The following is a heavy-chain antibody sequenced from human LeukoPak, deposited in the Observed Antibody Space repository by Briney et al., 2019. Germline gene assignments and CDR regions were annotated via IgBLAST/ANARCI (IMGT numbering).Heavy chain of an antibody. D-gene: IGHD1-1*01. CDR1: GFTVGRHY. V-gene: IGHV3-66*01. CDR2: IYSRGSI. CDR3: ARGVRDWYDGAYDL. J-gene: IGHJ3*01. Sequence: GGSLRLSCVASGFTVGRHYMSWVRQAPGKGLDWVSIIYSRGSIYYTNSVKGRFTISRDRSNNTLFLQMTSLTAEDTALYYCARGVRDWYDGAYDLWGQGTMVVVSS.